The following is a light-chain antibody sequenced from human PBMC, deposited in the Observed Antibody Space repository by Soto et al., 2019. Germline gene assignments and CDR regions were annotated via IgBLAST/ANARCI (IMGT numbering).Light chain of an antibody. Sequence: QSALTQPPSASGSPGQSVTISCTGTSSDVGGYNYVSWYQQHPGKAPELMIYEVNKRPSGVPDRFSGSKSGNTSSLTASGLQAEDEADYYCSLYAGSSNFVFGTGTKLTVL. V-gene: IGLV2-8*01. J-gene: IGLJ1*01. CDR3: SLYAGSSNFV. CDR1: SSDVGGYNY. CDR2: EVN.